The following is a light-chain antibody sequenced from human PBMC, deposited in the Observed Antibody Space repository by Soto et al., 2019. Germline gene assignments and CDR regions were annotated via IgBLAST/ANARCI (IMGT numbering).Light chain of an antibody. CDR1: QSVRYK. Sequence: EIVMTQSPATLPVSPGETATLSCRASQSVRYKLAWYQQKPGQAPRLLIYGASSRATGIPATFSGSGSGTEFTLTISSLQSEDFALYYCQQYHDWPTFGQGTRLEIK. J-gene: IGKJ5*01. CDR2: GAS. V-gene: IGKV3-15*01. CDR3: QQYHDWPT.